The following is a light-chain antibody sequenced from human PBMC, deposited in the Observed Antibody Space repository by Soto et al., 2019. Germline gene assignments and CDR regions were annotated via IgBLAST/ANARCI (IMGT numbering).Light chain of an antibody. Sequence: EIVLTQSPSTLSLSPGERSTLSCRSSQSVSRRYLAWYKPKTGQDPRLSSDGASSRATCIQDMGSGSGSGTDFTLTSSRLEPEDFAVYYGQQYGSSPLTFGGGTKLDIK. CDR1: QSVSRRY. CDR2: GAS. CDR3: QQYGSSPLT. V-gene: IGKV3-20*01. J-gene: IGKJ4*01.